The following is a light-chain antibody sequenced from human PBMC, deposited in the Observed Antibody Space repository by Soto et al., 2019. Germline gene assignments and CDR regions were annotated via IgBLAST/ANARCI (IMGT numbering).Light chain of an antibody. V-gene: IGKV1-5*03. CDR2: MVS. CDR3: QQYITYPWT. J-gene: IGKJ1*01. Sequence: DIQMTQSPSTLSASVGDRVTITCRASQSIRNWLAWYQQKPGKAPKSLLYMVSTLESGVPSRFSGSGYETEFTLTISSLQPDDFATYYCQQYITYPWTFGQGTKVEI. CDR1: QSIRNW.